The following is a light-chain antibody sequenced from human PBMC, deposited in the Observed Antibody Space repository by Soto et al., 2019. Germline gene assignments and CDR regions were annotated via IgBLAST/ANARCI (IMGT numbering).Light chain of an antibody. V-gene: IGLV1-40*01. CDR1: SSNIGAGFD. CDR2: DNT. J-gene: IGLJ2*01. CDR3: QSYDSSLSAVV. Sequence: QSVLTQPPSVSGAPGQRVTISCTGSSSNIGAGFDVYWYQHLPGTAPKLIIYDNTNRPSGVPDRFSGSKSGTSASLAITGLQAEDEADYYCQSYDSSLSAVVFGGVTKLTVL.